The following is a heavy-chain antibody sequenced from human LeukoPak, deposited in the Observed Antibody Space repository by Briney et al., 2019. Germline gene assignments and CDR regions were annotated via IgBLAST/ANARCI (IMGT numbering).Heavy chain of an antibody. CDR1: GGSISSYY. Sequence: SETLSLTCTVSGGSISSYYWSWIRQPAGKGLEWIGRIYTSGSTNYNPSLKSRVTMSVDTSKNQFSLKLSSVTAADTAVYYCARDRGSSPPYDAFDIWGQGTMVTVSS. J-gene: IGHJ3*02. V-gene: IGHV4-4*07. D-gene: IGHD6-6*01. CDR2: IYTSGST. CDR3: ARDRGSSPPYDAFDI.